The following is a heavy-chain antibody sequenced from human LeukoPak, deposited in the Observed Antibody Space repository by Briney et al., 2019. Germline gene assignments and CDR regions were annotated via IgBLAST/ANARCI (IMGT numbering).Heavy chain of an antibody. D-gene: IGHD6-19*01. Sequence: PGGSLRLSCAASGFTFSSYAMSWVRQAPGKGLEWVSVIYSGGSTYYADSVKGRFTISRDNSKNTLYLQMNSLRAEDTAVYYCAREMYSSGWSFGCYYGMDVWGQGTTVTVSS. CDR3: AREMYSSGWSFGCYYGMDV. CDR2: IYSGGST. CDR1: GFTFSSYA. J-gene: IGHJ6*02. V-gene: IGHV3-53*01.